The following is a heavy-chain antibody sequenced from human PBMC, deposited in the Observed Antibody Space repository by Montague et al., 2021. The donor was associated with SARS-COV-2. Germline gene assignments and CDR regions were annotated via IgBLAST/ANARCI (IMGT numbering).Heavy chain of an antibody. CDR1: GGSFSGYH. CDR3: ARGGRQWLVIDPRYYFDY. J-gene: IGHJ4*01. D-gene: IGHD6-19*01. Sequence: SETLSLTCAVYGGSFSGYHWSWIRQPPGKGLEWIGEINHRGSTNYNPSLKSRVTISVDTSKNQFSLKLSSVTAADTAVYYCARGGRQWLVIDPRYYFDYWGQGTLVTVSS. CDR2: INHRGST. V-gene: IGHV4-34*01.